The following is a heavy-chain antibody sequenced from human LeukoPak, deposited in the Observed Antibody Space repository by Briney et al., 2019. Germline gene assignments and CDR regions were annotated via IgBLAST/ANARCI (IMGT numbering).Heavy chain of an antibody. CDR2: ISYDESNK. CDR1: GFTFSSYA. CDR3: AKAQTTSIITIFGVVPDY. V-gene: IGHV3-30-3*01. D-gene: IGHD3-3*01. Sequence: GGSLRLSCAASGFTFSSYAMHWVRQAPGKGLEWVAVISYDESNKYYADSVKGRFTISRDNSKNTLYLQMNSLRAEDTAVYYCAKAQTTSIITIFGVVPDYWGQGTLVTVSS. J-gene: IGHJ4*02.